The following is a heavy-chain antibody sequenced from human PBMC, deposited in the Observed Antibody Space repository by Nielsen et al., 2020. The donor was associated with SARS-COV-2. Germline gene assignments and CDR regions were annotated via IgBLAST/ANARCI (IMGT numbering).Heavy chain of an antibody. J-gene: IGHJ4*02. CDR3: ASRIVAAFDF. D-gene: IGHD1-26*01. CDR1: GYTFSHYS. CDR2: INGGDGNT. V-gene: IGHV1-3*01. Sequence: ASVKVSCKASGYTFSHYSLHWVRQAPGQRLQWMGWINGGDGNTKYSQEFQGRLTITRDTSASTVYMALSSLRSEDTAIYYCASRIVAAFDFWGQGTLLAVSS.